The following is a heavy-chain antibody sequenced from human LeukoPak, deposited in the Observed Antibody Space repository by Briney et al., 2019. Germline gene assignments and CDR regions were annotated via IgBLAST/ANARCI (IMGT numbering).Heavy chain of an antibody. CDR2: ISSSSSYI. Sequence: GGSLRLSCAASGFTFSSYSMNWVRQAPGKGLEWVSSISSSSSYIYYADSVKGRFTISRDNAKNSLYLQMNSLRAEDTAVYYCAREEGGASPFDYWGQGTLVTGSS. J-gene: IGHJ4*02. V-gene: IGHV3-21*01. CDR1: GFTFSSYS. D-gene: IGHD1-26*01. CDR3: AREEGGASPFDY.